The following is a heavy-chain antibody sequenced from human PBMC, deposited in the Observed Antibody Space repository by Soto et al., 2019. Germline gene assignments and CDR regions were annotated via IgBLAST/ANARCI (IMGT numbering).Heavy chain of an antibody. D-gene: IGHD2-8*01. CDR3: APRQLMVYAILSVN. CDR2: ISGSGGST. J-gene: IGHJ4*02. CDR1: GFTFSSYA. Sequence: EVQLLESGGGLVQPGGSLRLSCAASGFTFSSYAMSWVRQAPGKGLEWVSAISGSGGSTYYADSVKGRFTISRDNSKNTLYLQMNSLRAEDTAVYYCAPRQLMVYAILSVNWGQGTLVTVSS. V-gene: IGHV3-23*01.